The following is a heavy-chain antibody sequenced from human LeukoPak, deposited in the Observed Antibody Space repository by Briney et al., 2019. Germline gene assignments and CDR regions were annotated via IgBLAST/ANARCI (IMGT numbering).Heavy chain of an antibody. J-gene: IGHJ4*02. D-gene: IGHD3-22*01. CDR3: ARDGNYYDGSGYKGDFDY. CDR2: INWNGGST. Sequence: GGSLRLSCAASGFTFDDYGMSWVRQAPGKGLEWVSGINWNGGSTGYADSVKGRFTISRDNAKNSLYLQMNSLRAEDTALYYCARDGNYYDGSGYKGDFDYWGQGTLVTVSS. V-gene: IGHV3-20*04. CDR1: GFTFDDYG.